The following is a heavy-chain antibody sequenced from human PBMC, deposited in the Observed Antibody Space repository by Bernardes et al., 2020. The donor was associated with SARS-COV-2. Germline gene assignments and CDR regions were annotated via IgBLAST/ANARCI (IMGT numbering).Heavy chain of an antibody. CDR3: ARSSIAASVRYYDMDV. CDR1: GYSFTSYW. J-gene: IGHJ6*02. V-gene: IGHV5-51*01. D-gene: IGHD6-6*01. Sequence: GASLKISCKGSGYSFTSYWICWVRQIPGKGLEWMGIIYPGDSDTRYSPSFQGQVTISADKSISTAYLQWSSLKASDTAMYYCARSSIAASVRYYDMDVWGQGTTVTVSS. CDR2: IYPGDSDT.